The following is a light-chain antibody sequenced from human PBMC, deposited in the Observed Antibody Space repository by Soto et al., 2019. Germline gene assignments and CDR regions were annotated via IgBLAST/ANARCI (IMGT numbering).Light chain of an antibody. CDR2: AAS. Sequence: DIQMTKSQSSVSAPVGDRVTITGRASQGVGSWLAWDQQKPGKAPKPQIFAASSLQSGVPSRFSGSGSGTDFTLTISSLQPEDVASYYCQQANSFPWTFGQGTEVEIK. J-gene: IGKJ1*01. V-gene: IGKV1-12*01. CDR3: QQANSFPWT. CDR1: QGVGSW.